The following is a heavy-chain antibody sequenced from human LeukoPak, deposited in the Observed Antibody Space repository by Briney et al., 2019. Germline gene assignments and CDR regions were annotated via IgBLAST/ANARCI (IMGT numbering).Heavy chain of an antibody. CDR2: ISGDSSFI. CDR1: GFPFSTCS. V-gene: IGHV3-21*04. J-gene: IGHJ5*02. D-gene: IGHD2-8*02. Sequence: GGSLRLSCAASGFPFSTCSMNWLRQAPGKGREWVSSISGDSSFIHYADSVRGRFTISRDSAKNSLYLLMNSLRAEDTAIYYCAKAGYRTGWDYLDPWGQGTLVTVSS. CDR3: AKAGYRTGWDYLDP.